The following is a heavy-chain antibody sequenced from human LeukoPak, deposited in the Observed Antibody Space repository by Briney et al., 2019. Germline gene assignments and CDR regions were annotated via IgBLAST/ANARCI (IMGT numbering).Heavy chain of an antibody. D-gene: IGHD4-17*01. J-gene: IGHJ4*02. CDR1: GFTFSSYG. Sequence: GGSLRLSCAASGFTFSSYGMHWVRQAPGKGLDWVAFIHHDGSNKYYADSVRGRFTISRDNSKNTLYLQMNSLRAEDTAVYYCAKEGDYGDYSPTDYWGQGTLVTVSS. CDR3: AKEGDYGDYSPTDY. V-gene: IGHV3-30*02. CDR2: IHHDGSNK.